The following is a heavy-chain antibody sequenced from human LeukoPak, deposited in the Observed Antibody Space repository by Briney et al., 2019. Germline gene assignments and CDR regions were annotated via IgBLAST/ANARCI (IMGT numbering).Heavy chain of an antibody. V-gene: IGHV3-21*01. CDR2: ISTSSRYI. D-gene: IGHD2-2*01. CDR3: ARADCSSSTCYLRRSWFDP. J-gene: IGHJ5*02. Sequence: PGGSLRLSCAASGFTLSNYDMNWVRQAPGKGLEWVSSISTSSRYIYYKDSVRGRFTISRDDAKNSLHLEMNSLRAEDTAVYYCARADCSSSTCYLRRSWFDPWGQGTLVTVSS. CDR1: GFTLSNYD.